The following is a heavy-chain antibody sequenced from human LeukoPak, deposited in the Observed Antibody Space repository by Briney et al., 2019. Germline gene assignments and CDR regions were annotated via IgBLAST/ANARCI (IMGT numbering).Heavy chain of an antibody. CDR3: ARLLWWWD. J-gene: IGHJ4*02. CDR1: GGSISSSSYY. Sequence: NPSETLSLTCTVSGGSISSSSYYWGWIRQPPGKGLEWIGSIYYSGSTYYNPSLKSRVTISVDTSKNQFSLKLSSVTAADTAVYYCARLLWWWDWGQGTLVTVSS. V-gene: IGHV4-39*01. CDR2: IYYSGST. D-gene: IGHD2-21*01.